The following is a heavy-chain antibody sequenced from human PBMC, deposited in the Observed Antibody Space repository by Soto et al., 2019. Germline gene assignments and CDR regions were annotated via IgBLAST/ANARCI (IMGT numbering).Heavy chain of an antibody. J-gene: IGHJ4*02. CDR3: AKDSWYFDL. V-gene: IGHV3-23*01. CDR1: GFTFSSYA. Sequence: GPRRRSYGASGFTFSSYAMSWVRQAPGKGLVWVARIGTSGRSTNYAESVKGRFTISRDNAKNTVSLQMNSLRVEDTGVYYCAKDSWYFDLWSQGSQVT. CDR2: IGTSGRST. D-gene: IGHD6-13*01.